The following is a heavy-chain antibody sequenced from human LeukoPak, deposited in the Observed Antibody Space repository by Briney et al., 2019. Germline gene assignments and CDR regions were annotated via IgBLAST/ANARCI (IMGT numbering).Heavy chain of an antibody. V-gene: IGHV3-73*01. D-gene: IGHD6-19*01. J-gene: IGHJ4*02. CDR3: TRPGYSSGWSDY. Sequence: GGSLKLSCAASGFTFSGSAMHWVRQASGKGLEWVGRIRSKVNNYATAYAASVKDRFTITRDDSRNTAYLQMNSLKTEDTAVYYCTRPGYSSGWSDYWGQGTLVTVSS. CDR2: IRSKVNNYAT. CDR1: GFTFSGSA.